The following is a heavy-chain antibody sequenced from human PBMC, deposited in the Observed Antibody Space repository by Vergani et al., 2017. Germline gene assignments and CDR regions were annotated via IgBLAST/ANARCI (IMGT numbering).Heavy chain of an antibody. CDR1: GFTFSDYY. V-gene: IGHV3-11*01. CDR3: ARDLGYYSNYPPYYYYYMDV. CDR2: ISSSGSTI. Sequence: VQMVESGGGLVKPGGSLRLSCTASGFTFSDYYMSWIRQAPGKGLEWVSYISSSGSTIYYADSVKGRFTISRDNAKNSLYLQMNSLRAEDTAVYYCARDLGYYSNYPPYYYYYMDVWGKGTTVTVSS. J-gene: IGHJ6*03. D-gene: IGHD4-11*01.